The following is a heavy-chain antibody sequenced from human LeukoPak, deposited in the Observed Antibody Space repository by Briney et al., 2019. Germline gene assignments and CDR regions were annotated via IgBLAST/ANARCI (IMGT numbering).Heavy chain of an antibody. V-gene: IGHV4-34*01. CDR2: INHSGST. CDR1: GGSFSGYY. CDR3: ARGGYNWNY. Sequence: SETLSLTCAVYGGSFSGYYWSWIRQPPGKGLEWIGEINHSGSTNYNPSLKSRVTISVDTSKNQFSLKLSSVTAADTAVCYCARGGYNWNYWGQGTLVTVSS. D-gene: IGHD1-20*01. J-gene: IGHJ4*02.